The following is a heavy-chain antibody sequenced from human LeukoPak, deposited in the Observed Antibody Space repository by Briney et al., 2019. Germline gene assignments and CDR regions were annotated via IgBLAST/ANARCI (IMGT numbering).Heavy chain of an antibody. Sequence: GRSLRLSCAASGFTFSSYAMHWVRQAPGKGLEWVAVISYDGSNKYYADSVKGPFTISRDNSKNTLYLQMNNLRVEDTAVYYCARDPYGGSSGYFDYWGQGTLVTVSS. CDR2: ISYDGSNK. D-gene: IGHD3-22*01. CDR1: GFTFSSYA. J-gene: IGHJ4*02. V-gene: IGHV3-30-3*01. CDR3: ARDPYGGSSGYFDY.